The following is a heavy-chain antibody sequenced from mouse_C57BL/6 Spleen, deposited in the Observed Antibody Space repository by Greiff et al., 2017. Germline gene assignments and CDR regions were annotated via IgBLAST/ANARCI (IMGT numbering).Heavy chain of an antibody. CDR2: IYPGDGDT. V-gene: IGHV1-82*01. CDR1: GYAFSSSW. J-gene: IGHJ2*01. CDR3: ARPYDYDGYFDY. D-gene: IGHD2-4*01. Sequence: QVQLKQSGPELVKPGASVKISCKASGYAFSSSWMHWVKQRPGKGLEWIGRIYPGDGDTNYNGKFKGKATLTADKSSSTAYMQLSSLTSEDSAVYFCARPYDYDGYFDYWGQGTTLTVSS.